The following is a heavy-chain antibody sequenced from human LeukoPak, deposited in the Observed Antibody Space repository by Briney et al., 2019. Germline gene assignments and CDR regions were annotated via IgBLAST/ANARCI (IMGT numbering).Heavy chain of an antibody. CDR1: GFTFSSYW. V-gene: IGHV3-30*02. D-gene: IGHD2-15*01. Sequence: GGSLRLSCAASGFTFSSYWMHWVRQAPGKGLEWVAFIRYDGSNKYYADSVKGRFTISRDNSKSTLYLQMNSLRAEDTAVYYCAKSQGRGPNYYYMDVWGKGTTVTVSS. CDR2: IRYDGSNK. CDR3: AKSQGRGPNYYYMDV. J-gene: IGHJ6*03.